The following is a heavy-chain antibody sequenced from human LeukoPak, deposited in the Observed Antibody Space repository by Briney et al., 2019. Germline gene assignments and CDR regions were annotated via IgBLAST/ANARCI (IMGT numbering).Heavy chain of an antibody. CDR1: GYTFTSYD. V-gene: IGHV1-8*01. D-gene: IGHD3-10*01. Sequence: ASVKVSCKASGYTFTSYDINWVRQATGQGLEWMGWMNPNSGNTGYAQKFQGRVTMTRNTSISTAYMELSSLRSEDTAVYYCAKGSGSYWAYYFDCWGQGTLVTVSS. CDR3: AKGSGSYWAYYFDC. CDR2: MNPNSGNT. J-gene: IGHJ4*02.